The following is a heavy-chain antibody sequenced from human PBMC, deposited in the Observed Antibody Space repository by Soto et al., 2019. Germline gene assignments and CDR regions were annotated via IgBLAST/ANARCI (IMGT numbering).Heavy chain of an antibody. Sequence: QVQLVQSGAEVKKPGASVKFSCKASGYTFTSYDINWVRQATGQGLEWMGWMNPNSGNTGYAQKFQGRVTMTRNTSISTASMERSSMRSEDTAVYYCARDKTFYGMDVWGQGTTVTLSS. CDR3: ARDKTFYGMDV. J-gene: IGHJ6*02. CDR1: GYTFTSYD. CDR2: MNPNSGNT. V-gene: IGHV1-8*01.